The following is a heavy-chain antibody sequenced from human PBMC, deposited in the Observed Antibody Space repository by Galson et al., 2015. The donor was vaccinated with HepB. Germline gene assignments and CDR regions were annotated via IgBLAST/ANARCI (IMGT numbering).Heavy chain of an antibody. CDR2: ISSSGTTT. J-gene: IGHJ4*02. CDR1: GLSFTGNY. Sequence: SLRLSCATSGLSFTGNYMSWLRQAPGKGLEWISYISSSGTTTYYADSVKGRFTISRDNAKRSVSLHMRGLRAEDTAVYYCARAYIPVQTSSRWYWGQRTLVTVSS. V-gene: IGHV3-11*01. CDR3: ARAYIPVQTSSRWY. D-gene: IGHD4-23*01.